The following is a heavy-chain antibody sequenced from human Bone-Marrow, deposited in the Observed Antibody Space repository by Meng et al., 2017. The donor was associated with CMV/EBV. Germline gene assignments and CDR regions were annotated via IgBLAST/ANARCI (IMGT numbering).Heavy chain of an antibody. J-gene: IGHJ4*02. V-gene: IGHV3-21*01. CDR2: ISSSSSYI. CDR3: ARHTIDGSTWYFGH. CDR1: GFTFSSYS. Sequence: GESLKISCAASGFTFSSYSMNWVRQAPGKGLEWVSSISSSSSYIYYADSVKGRFTISRDNAKNSLYLQMNSPRAEDTAVYYCARHTIDGSTWYFGHWGQGTLVTVSS. D-gene: IGHD6-13*01.